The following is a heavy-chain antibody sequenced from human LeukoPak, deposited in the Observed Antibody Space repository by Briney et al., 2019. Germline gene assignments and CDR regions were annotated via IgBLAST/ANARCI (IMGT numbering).Heavy chain of an antibody. J-gene: IGHJ4*02. CDR1: GFTFSSYI. Sequence: GGSLRLSCAASGFTFSSYIMTWVRQAPGKGLEWVASISSSSGYIYYADSVKGRFTISRDNAKNSLYLQMNSLRAEDTAVYYCAREGTPAAGDWGQGTLVTVS. V-gene: IGHV3-21*06. CDR3: AREGTPAAGD. D-gene: IGHD6-13*01. CDR2: ISSSSGYI.